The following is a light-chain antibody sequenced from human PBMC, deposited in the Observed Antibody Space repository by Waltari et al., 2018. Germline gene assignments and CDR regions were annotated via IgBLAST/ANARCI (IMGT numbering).Light chain of an antibody. V-gene: IGLV2-11*01. J-gene: IGLJ2*01. CDR2: DVD. Sequence: QSALTQPRSVSGSPGQSVTLSCTGTSSDVGGYAYVSWYQQHPGTAPKLIISDVDKRPSGGSDRFSGSKSGNTASLTISGLQVDDEASYYCCSFAGNYTLLFGGGTNLTVL. CDR3: CSFAGNYTLL. CDR1: SSDVGGYAY.